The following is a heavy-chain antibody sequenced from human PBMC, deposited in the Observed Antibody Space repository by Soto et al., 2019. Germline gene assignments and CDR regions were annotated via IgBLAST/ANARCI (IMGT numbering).Heavy chain of an antibody. CDR2: ISGSGDST. CDR1: GFTFSSYA. CDR3: AKGRIRIAVADFDY. Sequence: PVGSLRLSCAASGFTFSSYAMSWVRQAPGKGLEWVSAISGSGDSTYYADSVKGRFTISRDNSKNTLYLQMNSLRAEDTAVYYCAKGRIRIAVADFDYWGQGTLVTVSS. D-gene: IGHD6-19*01. V-gene: IGHV3-23*01. J-gene: IGHJ4*02.